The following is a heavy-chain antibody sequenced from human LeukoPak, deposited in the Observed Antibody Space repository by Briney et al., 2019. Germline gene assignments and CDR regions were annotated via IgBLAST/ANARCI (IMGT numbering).Heavy chain of an antibody. CDR1: GFTFGDYG. D-gene: IGHD2-2*01. CDR2: ISSSGSTI. J-gene: IGHJ3*02. Sequence: GGSLRLSCTASGFTFGDYGVNWVRQAPGKGLEWISYISSSGSTIYYADSVKGRFTISRDNAKNSLYLQMNSLRAEDTAVYYCAGLTDIVVVPAAMRGAFDIWGQGTMVTVSS. CDR3: AGLTDIVVVPAAMRGAFDI. V-gene: IGHV3-48*03.